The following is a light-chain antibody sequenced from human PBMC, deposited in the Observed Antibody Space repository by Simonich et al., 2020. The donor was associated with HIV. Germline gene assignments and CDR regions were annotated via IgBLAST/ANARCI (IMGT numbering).Light chain of an antibody. V-gene: IGLV1-51*01. CDR1: GYNIGNNF. CDR3: GTWDSSLSAGV. J-gene: IGLJ3*02. Sequence: QSVLTQPPSVSAAPGQKVTISCSGSGYNIGNNFVSWYQQCPVTAPKLLIYDNNKRPSGIPDRISGSKSGTSATLGITGLQTGDEADYYCGTWDSSLSAGVFGGGTKLTVL. CDR2: DNN.